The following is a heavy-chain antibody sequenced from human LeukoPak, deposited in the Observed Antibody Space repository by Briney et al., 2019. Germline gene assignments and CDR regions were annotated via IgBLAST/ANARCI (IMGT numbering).Heavy chain of an antibody. CDR2: VNSDGSWT. J-gene: IGHJ4*02. CDR3: VSFYETN. Sequence: GGSLRLSCAASGNYWMHWVRQAPGKGLVWVSHVNSDGSWTSHADSVKGRFTISKDNAKNTVYLQMNNLRAEDTAVYYCVSFYETNWGRGTLVTVSS. CDR1: GNYW. D-gene: IGHD2-2*01. V-gene: IGHV3-74*01.